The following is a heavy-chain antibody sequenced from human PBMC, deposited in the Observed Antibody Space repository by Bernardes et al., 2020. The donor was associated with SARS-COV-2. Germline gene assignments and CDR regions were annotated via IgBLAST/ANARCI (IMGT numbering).Heavy chain of an antibody. V-gene: IGHV3-21*01. Sequence: GRSLRLSCAASGFTFSSYSMNWVRQAPGKGLEWVSSISSSSSYIYYADSVKGRFTISRDNAKNSLYLQMNSLRAEDTAVYYCARDGLPAGGSGKGWFDPWGQGTLVTVSS. D-gene: IGHD3-10*01. J-gene: IGHJ5*02. CDR3: ARDGLPAGGSGKGWFDP. CDR2: ISSSSSYI. CDR1: GFTFSSYS.